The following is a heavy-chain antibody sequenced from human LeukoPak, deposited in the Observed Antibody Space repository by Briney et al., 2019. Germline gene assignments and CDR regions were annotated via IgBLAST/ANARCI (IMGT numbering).Heavy chain of an antibody. V-gene: IGHV4-4*07. Sequence: PSETLSLTCTVSGGSISSYYWSWIRQPAGKGLEWIGRIYTSGSTNYNPSLKSRVTMSVDTSKNQFSLKLSSVTAADTAVYYCARVRYSSWYYYFDYWGQGTLVTVSS. CDR2: IYTSGST. J-gene: IGHJ4*02. D-gene: IGHD6-13*01. CDR1: GGSISSYY. CDR3: ARVRYSSWYYYFDY.